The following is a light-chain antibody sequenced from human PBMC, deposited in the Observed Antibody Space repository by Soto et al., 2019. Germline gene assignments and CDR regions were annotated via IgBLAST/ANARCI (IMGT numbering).Light chain of an antibody. J-gene: IGKJ4*01. CDR2: AES. V-gene: IGKV1-39*01. Sequence: DIQMNQSPSSLSSSVGDRVTITCRSRQISSTYLHWYQQKPGKAPNLLIYAESTLQSGVPSMFSDSGSGTDSTLTISSLQPEDFATYFCRHRYSTPLTFVGGTKVHI. CDR3: RHRYSTPLT. CDR1: QISSTY.